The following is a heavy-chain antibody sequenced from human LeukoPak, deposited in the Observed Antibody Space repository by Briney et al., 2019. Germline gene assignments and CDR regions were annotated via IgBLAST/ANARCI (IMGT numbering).Heavy chain of an antibody. D-gene: IGHD2-2*01. CDR1: GYTFTSYA. J-gene: IGHJ6*04. V-gene: IGHV1-3*01. Sequence: ASLKVSCKASGYTFTSYAMHWVRQAPGQRLEWMGWINAGNGNTKYSQKFQGRVTITKDTSASTAYMELSSLRSEDTAVYYCARGGRYCSSTSCYYYYGMDVWGKGTTVTVSS. CDR2: INAGNGNT. CDR3: ARGGRYCSSTSCYYYYGMDV.